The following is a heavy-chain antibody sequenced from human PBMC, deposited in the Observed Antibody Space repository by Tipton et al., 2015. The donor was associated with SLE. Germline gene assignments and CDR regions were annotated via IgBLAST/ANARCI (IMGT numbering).Heavy chain of an antibody. CDR3: AGERDKYDSSGYHYSGFDI. V-gene: IGHV4-38-2*02. CDR1: GYSISTGYF. D-gene: IGHD3-22*01. Sequence: LSCAVSGYSISTGYFWGWFRQPPGKGLEWIVDIYHSGTTFYNPARRSRLTVSVDTSKNLFSLMLNAVTAADTAVYHCAGERDKYDSSGYHYSGFDIWGQGTKVTVSS. CDR2: IYHSGTT. J-gene: IGHJ3*02.